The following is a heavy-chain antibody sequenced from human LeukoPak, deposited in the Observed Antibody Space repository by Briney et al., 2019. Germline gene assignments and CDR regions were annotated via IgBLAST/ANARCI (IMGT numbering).Heavy chain of an antibody. V-gene: IGHV3-23*01. J-gene: IGHJ2*01. CDR1: GFTFSTYA. CDR2: ISSSGGGT. CDR3: ARGMAPIFWFFDL. D-gene: IGHD5-12*01. Sequence: PGGSLRLSCAASGFTFSTYAMSWVRQTPGKGLEWVSAISSSGGGTFYTDSVKGRFTISRDDSKDTLYLQVNSLRAEDTALYYCARGMAPIFWFFDLWGRGTLVTVSS.